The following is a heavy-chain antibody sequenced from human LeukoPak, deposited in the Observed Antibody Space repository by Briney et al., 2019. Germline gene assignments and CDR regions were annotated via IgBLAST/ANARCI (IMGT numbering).Heavy chain of an antibody. D-gene: IGHD6-13*01. CDR3: ARPRYSSSWYVPNYFDY. J-gene: IGHJ4*02. CDR1: GFTFSDYE. Sequence: GGSLRLSCAASGFTFSDYEMNWVRQAPGMGLEWVSYISSSGVSIYYADSVKGRFTISRDNAKNSLYLQMNSLRAEDTAVYYCARPRYSSSWYVPNYFDYWGRGTLVTVSS. CDR2: ISSSGVSI. V-gene: IGHV3-48*03.